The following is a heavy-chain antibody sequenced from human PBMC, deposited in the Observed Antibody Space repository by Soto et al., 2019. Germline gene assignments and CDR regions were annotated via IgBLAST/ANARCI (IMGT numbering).Heavy chain of an antibody. Sequence: SETLSLTCTVSGDSISSYFWSWIRQPPGKGLEWIGYVYSTEITNYNPSLKSRVAMSIDTSKNQFSLKVRSVTAADTAVYYCARGSEAWFDPWGQGTLVTVS. CDR3: ARGSEAWFDP. CDR1: GDSISSYF. CDR2: VYSTEIT. J-gene: IGHJ5*02. V-gene: IGHV4-59*01.